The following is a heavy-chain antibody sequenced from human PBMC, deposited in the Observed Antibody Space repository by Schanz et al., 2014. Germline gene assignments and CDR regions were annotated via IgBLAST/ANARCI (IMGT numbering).Heavy chain of an antibody. CDR2: IYSGGST. V-gene: IGHV3-66*04. CDR3: ARQRSYFYAMDV. CDR1: GFTVSNNL. Sequence: EVQLVESGGGLVQPGGSLRLSCAASGFTVSNNLMRWVRQAPGKGLEWVSIIYSGGSTFYADSVKGRFTISRDNSKNTLYLQMNSLRAEDTAVYYCARQRSYFYAMDVWGQGTTVTVSS. J-gene: IGHJ6*02.